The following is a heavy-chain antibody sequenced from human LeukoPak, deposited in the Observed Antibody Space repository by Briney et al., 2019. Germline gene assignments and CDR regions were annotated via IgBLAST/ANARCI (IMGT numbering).Heavy chain of an antibody. CDR2: IYYSGST. CDR1: GGSISSNNYY. CDR3: SSSCYSGGHSWFDP. Sequence: SETLSLTCTVSGGSISSNNYYWGWIRQPPGKGLEWIGSIYYSGSTYYNPSLKSRVTISVDTSKNQFSLKLSSVTAADTAVFCTSSSCYSGGHSWFDPWGQGTLVTVSS. V-gene: IGHV4-39*01. J-gene: IGHJ5*02. D-gene: IGHD2-2*02.